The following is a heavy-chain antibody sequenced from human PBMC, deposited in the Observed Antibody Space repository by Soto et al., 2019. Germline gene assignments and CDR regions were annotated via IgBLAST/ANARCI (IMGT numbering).Heavy chain of an antibody. CDR2: IYPGDSDT. D-gene: IGHD3-22*01. V-gene: IGHV5-51*01. CDR3: ARKTYYYDSSGYNTYYYYGMDF. Sequence: GESLKISCKGSGYSFTSYWIGWVRQMPGKGLEWMGIIYPGDSDTRYSPSFQGQVTISADKSISTAYLQWSSLKASDTAMYYCARKTYYYDSSGYNTYYYYGMDFWGKGTRVTVSS. J-gene: IGHJ6*04. CDR1: GYSFTSYW.